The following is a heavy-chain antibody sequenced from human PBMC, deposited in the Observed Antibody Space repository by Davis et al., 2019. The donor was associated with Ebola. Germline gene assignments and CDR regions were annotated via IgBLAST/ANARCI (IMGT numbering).Heavy chain of an antibody. Sequence: MPSETLSLTCAVSGGPPSGFYWSWIRQAPGKGMEWIGEVNHSGNTNHNPSLKSRATISVERSQQISLKLTSVTAAETAVYYCARGGGSDFWSGFEALDVWGQGTMVSVSS. CDR3: ARGGGSDFWSGFEALDV. CDR2: VNHSGNT. CDR1: GGPPSGFY. D-gene: IGHD3-3*01. J-gene: IGHJ3*01. V-gene: IGHV4-34*04.